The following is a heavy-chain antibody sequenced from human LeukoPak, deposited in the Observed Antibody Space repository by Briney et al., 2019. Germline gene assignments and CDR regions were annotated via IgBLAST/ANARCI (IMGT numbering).Heavy chain of an antibody. CDR1: GYTFTGYY. D-gene: IGHD5-24*01. V-gene: IGHV1-2*02. Sequence: ASVKVSCKASGYTFTGYYMHWVRQAPGQGLEWMGWINPNSGGTNYAQKFQGRVTMTRDTSISTAYMELSRLRSGDTAVYYCSAIEMATITDDYWGQGTLVTVSS. CDR2: INPNSGGT. J-gene: IGHJ4*02. CDR3: SAIEMATITDDY.